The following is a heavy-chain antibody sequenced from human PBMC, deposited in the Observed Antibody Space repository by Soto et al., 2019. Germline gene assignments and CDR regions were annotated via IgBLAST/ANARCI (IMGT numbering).Heavy chain of an antibody. CDR3: ARDHDSSGWPRASDI. V-gene: IGHV1-46*01. Sequence: ASVKVSCKASVYTFTSYYMHWVRQAPGQGLEWMGIINPSGGSTSYAQKFQGRVTMTRDTSTSTVYMELSSLRSEDTAVYYCARDHDSSGWPRASDIWGQGTMVTVSS. CDR1: VYTFTSYY. D-gene: IGHD6-19*01. J-gene: IGHJ3*02. CDR2: INPSGGST.